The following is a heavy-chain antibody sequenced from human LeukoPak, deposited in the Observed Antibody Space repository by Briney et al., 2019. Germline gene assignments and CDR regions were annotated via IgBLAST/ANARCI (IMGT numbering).Heavy chain of an antibody. J-gene: IGHJ4*02. Sequence: SETLSLTCAVSGASISGSNYYWGWIRQPPGKGLEWIGNIYSSGSTYYNASLQSRVTISIGTSKNQFSLRLNSVTAADTAMYYCAKSGGYGLIDYWGQGTRVTVSS. D-gene: IGHD1-26*01. V-gene: IGHV4-39*01. CDR2: IYSSGST. CDR3: AKSGGYGLIDY. CDR1: GASISGSNYY.